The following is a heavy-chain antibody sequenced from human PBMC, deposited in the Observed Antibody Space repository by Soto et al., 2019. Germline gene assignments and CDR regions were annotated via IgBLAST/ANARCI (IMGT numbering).Heavy chain of an antibody. CDR2: INPGGGGT. Sequence: ASVKVSCKASGYTFINYYIHWVRQARGQGLEWMGIINPGGGGTTSAQKFQGRVTMTRDTSTRAVCMELSNLGSEDTALHYWAIDVAGRSAGDRCDSWGPGALVTVSS. CDR1: GYTFINYY. CDR3: AIDVAGRSAGDRCDS. J-gene: IGHJ5*01. V-gene: IGHV1-46*03. D-gene: IGHD6-6*01.